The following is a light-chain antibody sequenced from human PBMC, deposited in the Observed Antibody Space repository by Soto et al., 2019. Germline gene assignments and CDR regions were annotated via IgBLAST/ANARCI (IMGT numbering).Light chain of an antibody. CDR1: RGIGDR. CDR3: LHTYSFPRT. Sequence: DIKMTQSPSSLSAVVGDRVTITCRASRGIGDRLAWFQQKPGKAPQFLIQAASNLQSGVPSRFSGSGSGTDFILTINTLQADDFATYYCLHTYSFPRTFGQGTKVDNK. J-gene: IGKJ1*01. V-gene: IGKV1-12*01. CDR2: AAS.